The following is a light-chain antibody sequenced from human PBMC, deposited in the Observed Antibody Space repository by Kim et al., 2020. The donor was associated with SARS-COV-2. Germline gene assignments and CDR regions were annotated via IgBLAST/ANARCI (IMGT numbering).Light chain of an antibody. CDR3: QVWASSAVV. Sequence: SVALGQTARIPCGGNNIGSTGVHWYQQKPGQAPVLVIYSDSNRPSGIPERFSGSNSGNTATLTISRAQAGDEADYYCQVWASSAVVFGGGTQLTVL. V-gene: IGLV3-9*01. CDR1: NIGSTG. J-gene: IGLJ2*01. CDR2: SDS.